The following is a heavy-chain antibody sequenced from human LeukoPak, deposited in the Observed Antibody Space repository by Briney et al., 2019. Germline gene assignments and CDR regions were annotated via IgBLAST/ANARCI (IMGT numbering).Heavy chain of an antibody. CDR2: IYYSGST. J-gene: IGHJ6*03. V-gene: IGHV4-39*07. Sequence: SETLSLTCTVSGGSISSSYSYWGWVRQPPGKGLEWIGNIYYSGSTYYSPSLTSRVTVSVDTSENQFSLKLSSVTAADTAVYYCAREGIAAAGNYYYYMDVWGKGTTVTVSS. CDR1: GGSISSSYSY. D-gene: IGHD6-13*01. CDR3: AREGIAAAGNYYYYMDV.